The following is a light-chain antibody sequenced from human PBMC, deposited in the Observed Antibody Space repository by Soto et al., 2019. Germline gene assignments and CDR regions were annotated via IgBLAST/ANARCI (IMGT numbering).Light chain of an antibody. CDR1: SSDVGGYNY. Sequence: QSALTQPASVSGSLGQSITISCTGTSSDVGGYNYVSWYQHHPGKDPKVVIFEVTKRTSGVSSRFSGSKSGNTASLTVSGLQAEDEGDYYCSSFTSSSTVLFGGGTKLTVL. CDR2: EVT. CDR3: SSFTSSSTVL. V-gene: IGLV2-14*01. J-gene: IGLJ2*01.